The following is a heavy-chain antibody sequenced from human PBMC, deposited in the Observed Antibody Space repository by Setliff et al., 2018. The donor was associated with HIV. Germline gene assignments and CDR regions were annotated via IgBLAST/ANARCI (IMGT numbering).Heavy chain of an antibody. CDR1: GASITSHN. CDR3: ARDQGHHFDSRGQVDFDL. Sequence: SETLSLTCSVSGASITSHNWSWIRQAAGKGLEWIGRIYTRGNTNYNPSLRSRVTISVDTSKNQFSLKLNSVTAADTAVYYCARDQGHHFDSRGQVDFDLWGRGTLVTVSS. J-gene: IGHJ2*01. D-gene: IGHD3-22*01. CDR2: IYTRGNT. V-gene: IGHV4-4*07.